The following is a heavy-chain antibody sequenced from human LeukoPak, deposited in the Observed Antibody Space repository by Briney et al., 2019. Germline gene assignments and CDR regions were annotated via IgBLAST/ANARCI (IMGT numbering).Heavy chain of an antibody. CDR1: GYTLTGYY. V-gene: IGHV1-2*02. D-gene: IGHD6-6*01. J-gene: IGHJ4*02. Sequence: ASVKVSCKASGYTLTGYYMHWVRQAPGQGLEWMGWINPNSGGTNYAQKFQGRVTMTRDTSISTAYMELSRLRSDDTAVYYCARGKSGIAARPFDYWGQGTLVTVSS. CDR3: ARGKSGIAARPFDY. CDR2: INPNSGGT.